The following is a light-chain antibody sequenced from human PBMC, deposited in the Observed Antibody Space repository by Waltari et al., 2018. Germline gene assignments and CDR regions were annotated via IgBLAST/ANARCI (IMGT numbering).Light chain of an antibody. J-gene: IGKJ4*01. CDR2: AAS. CDR3: QQSYSIPFT. Sequence: DIQMTQSPFFLSASIGDRVTITCRASQSITSYLNWYQKKPRQAPKLLIYAASNLQSGVPSRFSGSGSGTDFTLTISSLQPEDFATYYCQQSYSIPFTFGGGTKEEIK. CDR1: QSITSY. V-gene: IGKV1-39*01.